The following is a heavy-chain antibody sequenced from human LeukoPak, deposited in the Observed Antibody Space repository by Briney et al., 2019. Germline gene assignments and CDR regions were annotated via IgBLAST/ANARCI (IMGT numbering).Heavy chain of an antibody. CDR3: ARQEWLARADAFDI. D-gene: IGHD6-19*01. V-gene: IGHV4-34*01. CDR2: INHSGST. Sequence: SETLSLTCAVYGGSFSGYYWSWIRQPPGKGLEWIGEINHSGSTNYNPSLKSRVTISVDTSKNQFSLRLSSVTAADTAVYYCARQEWLARADAFDIWGQGTMVTVSS. J-gene: IGHJ3*02. CDR1: GGSFSGYY.